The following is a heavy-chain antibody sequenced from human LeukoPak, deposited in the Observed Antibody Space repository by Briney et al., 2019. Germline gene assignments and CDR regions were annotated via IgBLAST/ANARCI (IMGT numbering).Heavy chain of an antibody. CDR2: ISGSGGST. V-gene: IGHV3-23*01. Sequence: GSLRLSCAASGFTFSSYAMSWVRQAPGKGLEWVSAISGSGGSTYYADSVKGRFTISRDNSKNTLYLQMNSLRAEDTAVYYCAKGDYDSSSWSYYFDYWGQGTLVTVSS. CDR3: AKGDYDSSSWSYYFDY. D-gene: IGHD6-13*01. J-gene: IGHJ4*02. CDR1: GFTFSSYA.